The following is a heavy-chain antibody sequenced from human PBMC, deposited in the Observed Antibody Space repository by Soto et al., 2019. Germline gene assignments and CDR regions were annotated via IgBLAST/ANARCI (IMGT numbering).Heavy chain of an antibody. Sequence: GASVKVSCKASGGTFSSYAISWVRQAPGQGLEWMGGIIPIFGTANYAQKFQGRVTITADESTSTAYMELSSLRSEDTAVYYCARDQARWLQSEYYYYYGMDVWGQGTTVTVSS. CDR1: GGTFSSYA. CDR3: ARDQARWLQSEYYYYYGMDV. V-gene: IGHV1-69*13. D-gene: IGHD5-12*01. CDR2: IIPIFGTA. J-gene: IGHJ6*02.